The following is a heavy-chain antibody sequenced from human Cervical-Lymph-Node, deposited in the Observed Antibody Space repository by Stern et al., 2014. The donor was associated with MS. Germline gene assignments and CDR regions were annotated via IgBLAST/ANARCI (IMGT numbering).Heavy chain of an antibody. D-gene: IGHD5-18*01. V-gene: IGHV1-46*01. CDR2: INPSGGST. CDR3: GRDIDYTSGSGWFDP. CDR1: GYSFTSNY. Sequence: QLVQSGAEVMKPGASVKVSCKASGYSFTSNYIHWVRQAPGQGLEWMGIINPSGGSTSYAQKFHGRVTMTRDTSTSTVYMELRSLRSEDTAVYYCGRDIDYTSGSGWFDPWGQGTLVTVSS. J-gene: IGHJ5*02.